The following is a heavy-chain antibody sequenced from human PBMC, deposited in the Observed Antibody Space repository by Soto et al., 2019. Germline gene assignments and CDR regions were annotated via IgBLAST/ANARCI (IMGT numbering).Heavy chain of an antibody. J-gene: IGHJ4*02. D-gene: IGHD3-10*01. CDR3: ARHYGSRFGY. CDR1: GGSISSYY. CDR2: IYYSGST. V-gene: IGHV4-59*08. Sequence: QVQLQESGPGLVKPSETLSLTCTVSGGSISSYYWSWIRHPPGKGLEWMGCIYYSGSTNYNPSRTSRVTISVDTSKNQCSLKLSSVTAADAAVYYCARHYGSRFGYWGQGTLVTVSS.